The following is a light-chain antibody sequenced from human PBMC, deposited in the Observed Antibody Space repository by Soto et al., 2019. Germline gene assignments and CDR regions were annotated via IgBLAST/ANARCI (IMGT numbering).Light chain of an antibody. Sequence: DFVNTHYPESLAVGVVDPATIISKSIQIVLSNNKTYLAWFQQKPGQPPKLLIYWASTRKSGVPDRFIGSGSGTDFTLTITSLQAEDVAVYYCQKYHSDPITCGQGTRLEIK. V-gene: IGKV4-1*01. CDR2: WAS. CDR3: QKYHSDPIT. CDR1: QIVLSNNKTY. J-gene: IGKJ5*01.